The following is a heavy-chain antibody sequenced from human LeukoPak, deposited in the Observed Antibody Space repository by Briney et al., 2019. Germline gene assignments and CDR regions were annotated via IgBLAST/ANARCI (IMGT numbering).Heavy chain of an antibody. Sequence: GGSLRLSCAASGFTFSSYGMHWVRQAPGKGLEWVAFIRYDGSNKYYADSVKGRFTISRDNSKNMLYLQMNSLRAEDTAVYYCAKVVRAVAGFVWGWFDPWGQGTLVTVSS. J-gene: IGHJ5*02. V-gene: IGHV3-30*02. CDR2: IRYDGSNK. D-gene: IGHD6-19*01. CDR1: GFTFSSYG. CDR3: AKVVRAVAGFVWGWFDP.